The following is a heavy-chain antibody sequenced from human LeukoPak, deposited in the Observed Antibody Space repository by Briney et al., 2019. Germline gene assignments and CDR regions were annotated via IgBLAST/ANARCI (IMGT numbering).Heavy chain of an antibody. J-gene: IGHJ4*02. CDR2: ISGISTYI. D-gene: IGHD3-22*01. V-gene: IGHV3-21*01. Sequence: PGGALRLSCADSGFSFSTHGMDCVRQTPGKGLEWASPISGISTYIHYADSLKGRFTTSRDNTKNSLYMQMTSPRAQDTRVYFSWRKNSCGYCTCGAYYFESWGQGTLVTVSS. CDR3: WRKNSCGYCTCGAYYFES. CDR1: GFSFSTHG.